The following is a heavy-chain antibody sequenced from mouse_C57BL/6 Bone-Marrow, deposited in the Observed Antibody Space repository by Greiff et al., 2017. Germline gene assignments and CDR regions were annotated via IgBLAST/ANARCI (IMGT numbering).Heavy chain of an antibody. V-gene: IGHV1-69*01. J-gene: IGHJ3*01. CDR1: GYTFTSYW. Sequence: QVQLKQPGAELVMPGASVKLSCTASGYTFTSYWMHWVKQRPGQGLEWIGEIDPSDSYTNYNQKFKGKSTLTVDKSSSTAYMQLSSLASEDSAVYDCASEGLLRAWFAYWGQGTLVTVSA. CDR2: IDPSDSYT. CDR3: ASEGLLRAWFAY. D-gene: IGHD1-1*01.